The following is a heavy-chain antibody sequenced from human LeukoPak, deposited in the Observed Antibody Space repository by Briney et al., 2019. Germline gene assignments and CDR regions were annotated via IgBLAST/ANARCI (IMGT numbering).Heavy chain of an antibody. CDR1: GFTFSSYS. J-gene: IGHJ4*02. Sequence: GGSLRLSCAASGFTFSSYSMNWVRQAPGKGLEWVSFISSSSTYIYYADSVKGRFTISTDNAKNSLSLQMNSLRAEDTAVYYCARGFGLSERTFDYWGQGTLVTVSS. CDR2: ISSSSTYI. V-gene: IGHV3-21*01. CDR3: ARGFGLSERTFDY. D-gene: IGHD3-10*01.